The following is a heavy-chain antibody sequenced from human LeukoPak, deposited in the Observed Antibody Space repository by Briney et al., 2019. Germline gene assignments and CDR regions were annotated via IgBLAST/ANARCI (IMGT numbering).Heavy chain of an antibody. CDR1: GASINSGSYY. CDR3: ARISSGWYSSWFDP. V-gene: IGHV4-61*09. CDR2: FYSSGST. J-gene: IGHJ5*02. D-gene: IGHD6-19*01. Sequence: SQTLSLTCTVSGASINSGSYYWSWIRQPAGKGLEFIGHFYSSGSTNYNPSLKSRVSISVDTSKNQFSLKLSSVTAADTAVYYCARISSGWYSSWFDPWGQGTLVTVSS.